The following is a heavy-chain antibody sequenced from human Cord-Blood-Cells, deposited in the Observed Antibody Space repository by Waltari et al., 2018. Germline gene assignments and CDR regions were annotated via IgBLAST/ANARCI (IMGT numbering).Heavy chain of an antibody. CDR3: ARDGLLWFGDPYNWFDP. J-gene: IGHJ5*02. Sequence: QVQLVQSGAEVKKPGASVKVSCKASGYTFTGYYMHWVRQAPGQGLEWMGWINPNSGGTNDAQKFQGRVTMTRDTSISTAYMELSRLRSDDTAVYYCARDGLLWFGDPYNWFDPWGQGTLVTVSS. CDR2: INPNSGGT. D-gene: IGHD3-10*01. CDR1: GYTFTGYY. V-gene: IGHV1-2*02.